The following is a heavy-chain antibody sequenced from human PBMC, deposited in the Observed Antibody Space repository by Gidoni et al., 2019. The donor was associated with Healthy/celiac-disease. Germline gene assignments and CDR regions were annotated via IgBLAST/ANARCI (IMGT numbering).Heavy chain of an antibody. J-gene: IGHJ4*02. CDR3: ARHRGRVRWGLGATDY. CDR1: GYSFTSYW. V-gene: IGHV5-51*01. Sequence: EVQLVQSGAEVKKPGESLKISCTGSGYSFTSYWIGWVRQMPGKGLEWMGIIYPGDSDTRYSPSFQGQVTISADKSISTAYLQWSSLKASDTAMYYCARHRGRVRWGLGATDYWGQGTLVTVSS. CDR2: IYPGDSDT. D-gene: IGHD3-16*01.